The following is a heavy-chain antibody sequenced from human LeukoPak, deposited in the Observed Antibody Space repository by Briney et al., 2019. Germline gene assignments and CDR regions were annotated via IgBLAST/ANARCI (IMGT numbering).Heavy chain of an antibody. J-gene: IGHJ6*02. Sequence: PSETLSLTCTVSGGSISSYYRSWIRQPPGKGLEWIGYIYYSGRTNYNPSLKSRVTISVDTSKNQFSLKLSSVTAADTAVYYCARDTTRYGMDVWGQGTTVTVSS. CDR2: IYYSGRT. D-gene: IGHD1-1*01. CDR1: GGSISSYY. CDR3: ARDTTRYGMDV. V-gene: IGHV4-59*01.